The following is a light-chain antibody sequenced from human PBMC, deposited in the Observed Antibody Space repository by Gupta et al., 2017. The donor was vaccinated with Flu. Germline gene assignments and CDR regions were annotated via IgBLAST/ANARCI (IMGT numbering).Light chain of an antibody. J-gene: IGKJ4*01. Sequence: DIQMTQSPSSLSASVGDRVTITCRASQGISNYLDWYQQQPGTVPKLLIYTASALQSGVTSRFSGSGAGKDCTLTISSLQPEDVAAYYCQKEDRGHPWLTFGGGTKVEIK. V-gene: IGKV1-27*01. CDR3: QKEDRGHPWLT. CDR2: TAS. CDR1: QGISNY.